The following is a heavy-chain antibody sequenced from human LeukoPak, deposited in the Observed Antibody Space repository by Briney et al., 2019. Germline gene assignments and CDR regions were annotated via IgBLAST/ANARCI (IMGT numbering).Heavy chain of an antibody. Sequence: PGRSLRLSCAASGFTFSDYYMSWIRQAPGKGLEWVSYISSSGSTIYYADSVKGRFTISRDNAKNSLYLQMNSLRAEDTAVYYCATVYDILTRYYTGLDYWGQGTLVTVSS. CDR2: ISSSGSTI. CDR1: GFTFSDYY. V-gene: IGHV3-11*04. CDR3: ATVYDILTRYYTGLDY. J-gene: IGHJ4*02. D-gene: IGHD3-9*01.